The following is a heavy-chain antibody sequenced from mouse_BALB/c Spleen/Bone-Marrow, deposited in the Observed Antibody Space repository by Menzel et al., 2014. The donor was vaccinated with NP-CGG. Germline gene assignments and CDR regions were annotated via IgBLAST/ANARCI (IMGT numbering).Heavy chain of an antibody. Sequence: EVQLQQSGPELAKPGTSVKMSCKASGYTFTSYVIHWVKQKPGQGLEWIGYINPFNDGTKYNEKFKDKATLTSDKSSNTAYMELSSLTSEDSAVYYCARTGNYYGSSFDYWGQGTTLTVSS. CDR3: ARTGNYYGSSFDY. CDR1: GYTFTSYV. V-gene: IGHV1-14*01. CDR2: INPFNDGT. J-gene: IGHJ2*01. D-gene: IGHD1-1*01.